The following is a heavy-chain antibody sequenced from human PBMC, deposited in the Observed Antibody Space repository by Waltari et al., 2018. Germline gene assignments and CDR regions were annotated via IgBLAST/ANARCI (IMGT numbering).Heavy chain of an antibody. CDR3: AREKVPWDYDFWSGYPYYFDY. J-gene: IGHJ4*02. Sequence: QVQLQESGPGLVKSSETLSLPCTVSGGSISSYYWSWIRQPAGTGLEWIGRIYTSGSTNYNPSLKSRVTMSVDTSKNQFSLKLSSVTAADTAVYYCAREKVPWDYDFWSGYPYYFDYWGQGTLVTVSS. CDR2: IYTSGST. V-gene: IGHV4-4*07. CDR1: GGSISSYY. D-gene: IGHD3-3*01.